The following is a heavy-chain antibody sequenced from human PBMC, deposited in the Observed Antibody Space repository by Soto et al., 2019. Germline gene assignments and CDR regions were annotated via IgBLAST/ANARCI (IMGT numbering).Heavy chain of an antibody. CDR3: AGPIVVVVAATQDYYGMDV. CDR1: GGTFSSYA. V-gene: IGHV1-69*13. Sequence: GASVKVSCKASGGTFSSYAISWVRQAPGQGLEWMGGIIPIFGTANYAQKFQGRVTITADESTSTAYMELSSLRSEDTAVYYCAGPIVVVVAATQDYYGMDVWAQGTTVTVSS. CDR2: IIPIFGTA. D-gene: IGHD2-15*01. J-gene: IGHJ6*02.